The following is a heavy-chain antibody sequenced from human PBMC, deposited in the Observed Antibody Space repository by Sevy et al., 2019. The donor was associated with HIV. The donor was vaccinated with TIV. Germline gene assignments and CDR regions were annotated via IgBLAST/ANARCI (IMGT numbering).Heavy chain of an antibody. CDR1: GFTFSSYA. Sequence: GGSLRLSCAASGFTFSSYAMHWVHQAPGKGLEWVAVISYDGSNKYYADSVKGRFTISRDNSKNTLYLQMNSLRAEDTAVYYCARETYDFWSGYPRTGAFDIWGQGTMVTVSS. D-gene: IGHD3-3*01. J-gene: IGHJ3*02. CDR3: ARETYDFWSGYPRTGAFDI. CDR2: ISYDGSNK. V-gene: IGHV3-30-3*01.